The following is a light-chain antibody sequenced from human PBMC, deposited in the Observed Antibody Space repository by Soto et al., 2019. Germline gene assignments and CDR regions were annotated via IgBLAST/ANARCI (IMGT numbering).Light chain of an antibody. J-gene: IGLJ1*01. CDR3: CSYTSSSTYV. Sequence: QSVLTQPASVSGSPGQSITISCTGTSSDVGRYNYVSWYQHHPGKAPTLMIFDVSNRPSEVSNRFSGSKSANTASLTISGLQAEDEADYYCCSYTSSSTYVFGTGINVTVL. V-gene: IGLV2-14*01. CDR2: DVS. CDR1: SSDVGRYNY.